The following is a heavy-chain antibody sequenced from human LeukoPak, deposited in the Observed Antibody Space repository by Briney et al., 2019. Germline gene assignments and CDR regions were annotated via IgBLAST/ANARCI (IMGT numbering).Heavy chain of an antibody. D-gene: IGHD3-16*01. CDR2: IWYDGSNE. J-gene: IGHJ6*03. V-gene: IGHV3-33*06. CDR3: AKALGGSYYYYTDV. CDR1: GFTFSSYG. Sequence: GGSLRLSCAASGFTFSSYGMHWARQAPGKGLEWVAVIWYDGSNEYYADSVKGPFTISRDNSKNTLYLQMNSLRAEDTAVYYCAKALGGSYYYYTDVWGKGTTVTVSS.